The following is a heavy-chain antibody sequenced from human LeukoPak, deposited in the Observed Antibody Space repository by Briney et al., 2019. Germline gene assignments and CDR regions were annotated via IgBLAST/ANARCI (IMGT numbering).Heavy chain of an antibody. CDR1: GFTFSSYA. CDR2: ISYDGSNK. D-gene: IGHD6-19*01. J-gene: IGHJ3*02. Sequence: GGSLRLSCAASGFTFSSYAMHWVRQAPGKGLEWVAVISYDGSNKYYADSVKGRFTISRDNSKNTLYLQMNSLRAEDTAVYYCARDPQWLGRDVPTGAFDIWGQGTMVTVSS. CDR3: ARDPQWLGRDVPTGAFDI. V-gene: IGHV3-30-3*01.